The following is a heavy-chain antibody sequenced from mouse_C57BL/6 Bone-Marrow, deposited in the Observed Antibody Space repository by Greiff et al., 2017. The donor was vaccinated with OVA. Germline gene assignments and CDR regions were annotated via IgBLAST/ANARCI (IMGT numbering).Heavy chain of an antibody. D-gene: IGHD2-4*01. CDR2: ISDGGSYT. Sequence: EVKLVESGGGLVKPGGSLKLSCAASGFTFSSYAMSWVRQTPEKRLEWVATISDGGSYTYYPDNVKGRFTISRDNAKNNLYLQMSHLKSEDTAMYYCARDRRITNYFDYWGQGTTLTVSS. J-gene: IGHJ2*01. CDR3: ARDRRITNYFDY. CDR1: GFTFSSYA. V-gene: IGHV5-4*01.